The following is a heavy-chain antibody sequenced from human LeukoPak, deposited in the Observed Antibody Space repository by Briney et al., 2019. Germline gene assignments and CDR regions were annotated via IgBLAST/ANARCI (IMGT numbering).Heavy chain of an antibody. V-gene: IGHV4-39*01. CDR2: IYYSGST. Sequence: SETLSLTCTVSGGSISSGSYYWGWIRQPPGKGLGWIGSIYYSGSTYYTPSLKSRVTISVDTSKSQFSLKLTSVNAADTAVYYCATFIVYSYSYGLFDYWGQGTLVTVSS. J-gene: IGHJ4*02. D-gene: IGHD5-18*01. CDR1: GGSISSGSYY. CDR3: ATFIVYSYSYGLFDY.